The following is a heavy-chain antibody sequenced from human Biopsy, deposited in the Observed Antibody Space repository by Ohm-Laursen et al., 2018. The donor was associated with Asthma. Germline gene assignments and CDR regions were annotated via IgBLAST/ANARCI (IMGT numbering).Heavy chain of an antibody. V-gene: IGHV1-18*01. CDR2: ISVYNGNT. CDR1: GYTFNSAG. J-gene: IGHJ6*02. D-gene: IGHD3-10*01. CDR3: ARAVDYSHYYGIDV. Sequence: GSSVKVSCKTSGYTFNSAGITGVRQAPGQGLEWMGWISVYNGNTKVAQKLQDRVTMITDTSTSTAYMELRSLRSDDTAVYFCARAVDYSHYYGIDVWGQGTTVTVS.